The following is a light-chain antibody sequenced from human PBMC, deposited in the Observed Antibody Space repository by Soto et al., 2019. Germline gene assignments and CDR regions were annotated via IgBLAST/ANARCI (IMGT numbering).Light chain of an antibody. CDR3: SSYAPSDVV. CDR1: PSDVGGSNS. J-gene: IGLJ2*01. CDR2: DVN. V-gene: IGLV2-8*01. Sequence: QSALTQPPSASGSPGQSVTISCNGTPSDVGGSNSVSWYQQHPGKAPNLMIYDVNKRPSGVPDRFSGSKSGNTASLTVSGLQAADEAYYFCSSYAPSDVVFGGGTKVTVL.